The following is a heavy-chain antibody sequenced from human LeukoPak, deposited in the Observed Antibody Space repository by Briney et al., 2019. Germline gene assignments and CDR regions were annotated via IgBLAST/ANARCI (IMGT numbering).Heavy chain of an antibody. J-gene: IGHJ4*02. Sequence: GGSLRLSCAASGFTFSSYWMSWVRQAPGKGLEWVANIKEDGSEKYYVDSVKGRFTISRDNAKNSLYLQMRSLRAEDTAVYYCARDPDPGTVDYWGQGTLVTVSS. D-gene: IGHD1-14*01. CDR2: IKEDGSEK. CDR3: ARDPDPGTVDY. CDR1: GFTFSSYW. V-gene: IGHV3-7*01.